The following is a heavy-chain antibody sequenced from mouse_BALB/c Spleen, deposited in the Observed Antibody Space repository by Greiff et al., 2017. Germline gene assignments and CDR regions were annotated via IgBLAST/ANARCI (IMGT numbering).Heavy chain of an antibody. CDR3: AREGTTVVGYAMDY. J-gene: IGHJ4*01. Sequence: EVHLVESGGGLVQPGGSRKLSCAASGFTFSSFGMHWVRQAPEKGLEWVAYISSGSSTIYYADTVKGRFTISRDNPKNTLFLQMTSLRSEDTAMYYCAREGTTVVGYAMDYWGQGTSVTVSS. CDR2: ISSGSSTI. V-gene: IGHV5-17*02. CDR1: GFTFSSFG. D-gene: IGHD1-1*01.